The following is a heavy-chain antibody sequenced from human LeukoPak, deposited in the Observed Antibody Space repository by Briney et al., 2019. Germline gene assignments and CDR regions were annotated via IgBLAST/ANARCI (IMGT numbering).Heavy chain of an antibody. Sequence: GGSLRLSCAASGFTFSIYAMSWVRQAPGKGLEWVSYISSSSSTIYYADSVKGRFTISRDNAKNSLYLQMNSLRAEDTAVYYCASPTFANWDQGTLVTVSS. CDR1: GFTFSIYA. CDR2: ISSSSSTI. J-gene: IGHJ4*02. CDR3: ASPTFAN. V-gene: IGHV3-48*01.